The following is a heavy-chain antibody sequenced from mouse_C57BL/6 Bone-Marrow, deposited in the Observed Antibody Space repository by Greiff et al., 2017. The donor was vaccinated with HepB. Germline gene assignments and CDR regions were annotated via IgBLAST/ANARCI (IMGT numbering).Heavy chain of an antibody. CDR1: GYTFTSYW. CDR2: IDPSDSYT. Sequence: QVQLKQPGAELVKPGASVKLSCKASGYTFTSYWMQWVKQRPGQGLEWIGEIDPSDSYTNYNQKFKGKATLTVDTSSSTAYMQLSSLTSEDSAVYYCARGSGPYYFDYWGQGTTLTVSS. V-gene: IGHV1-50*01. J-gene: IGHJ2*01. CDR3: ARGSGPYYFDY. D-gene: IGHD3-2*02.